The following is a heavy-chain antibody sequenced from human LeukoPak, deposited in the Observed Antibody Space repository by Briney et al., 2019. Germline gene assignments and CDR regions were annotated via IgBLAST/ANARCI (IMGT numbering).Heavy chain of an antibody. D-gene: IGHD2-15*01. CDR3: AREGGGGQNGEYFQH. J-gene: IGHJ1*01. Sequence: PSETLSLTCTVSGGSISSYYWSWIRQPPGKGLEWIGYVYYSGSTNYNPSLKSRATISVDTSKNQFSLRLTSVTAADTAVYYCAREGGGGQNGEYFQHWGQGTLVTVSS. CDR1: GGSISSYY. CDR2: VYYSGST. V-gene: IGHV4-59*01.